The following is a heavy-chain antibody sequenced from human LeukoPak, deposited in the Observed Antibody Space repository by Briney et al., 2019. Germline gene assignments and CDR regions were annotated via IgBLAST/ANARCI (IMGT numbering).Heavy chain of an antibody. CDR1: GGSISSGGYY. CDR3: ASSSSWTPDAFDI. D-gene: IGHD6-13*01. J-gene: IGHJ3*02. V-gene: IGHV4-31*03. Sequence: PSQTLSLTCTVSGGSISSGGYYWRWIRQHPGKGLEWIGYIYYSGSTYYNPSLKSRVTISVDTSKNQFSLKLSSVTAADTAVYYCASSSSWTPDAFDIWGQGTMVTVSS. CDR2: IYYSGST.